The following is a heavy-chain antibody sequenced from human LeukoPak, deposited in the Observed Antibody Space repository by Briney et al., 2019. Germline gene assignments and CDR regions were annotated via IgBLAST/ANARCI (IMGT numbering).Heavy chain of an antibody. Sequence: GGSLRLSCAASRFTFSSYWMSWVRQAPGKGLEWVANIKQDESEKYYVDSLKGRFTISRDNAKNSLYLQMNSLRAEDTAVYYCARYKIEGPTKLDYWGQGILVTVSS. CDR1: RFTFSSYW. CDR3: ARYKIEGPTKLDY. CDR2: IKQDESEK. J-gene: IGHJ4*02. V-gene: IGHV3-7*01. D-gene: IGHD1-1*01.